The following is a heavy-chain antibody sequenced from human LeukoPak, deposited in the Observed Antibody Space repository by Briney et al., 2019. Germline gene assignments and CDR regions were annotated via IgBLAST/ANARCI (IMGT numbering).Heavy chain of an antibody. CDR2: IYTSGST. Sequence: PSETLSLTCTVSGGSISSYYWSWIRQPAGKGLEWIGRIYTSGSTNYNPSLKSRVTMSVDTSKNQFSLKLSSVTAADTAVYYCASYHYDILTGYRNYAFDIWGQGTMVTAS. V-gene: IGHV4-4*07. D-gene: IGHD3-9*01. CDR3: ASYHYDILTGYRNYAFDI. J-gene: IGHJ3*02. CDR1: GGSISSYY.